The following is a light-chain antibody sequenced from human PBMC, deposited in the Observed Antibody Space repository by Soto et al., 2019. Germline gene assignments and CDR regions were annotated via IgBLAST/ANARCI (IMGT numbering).Light chain of an antibody. J-gene: IGKJ4*01. CDR1: QSISTW. V-gene: IGKV1-5*03. Sequence: DIQMTQSPSTLPASVVDRVTITCRANQSISTWLAWYQQKPGKAPNLLIYKASRLETGVPSRFSGSGSGTEFTLTINFLQPDDFATYYCQQYNSYSPLTFGGGTKVDI. CDR3: QQYNSYSPLT. CDR2: KAS.